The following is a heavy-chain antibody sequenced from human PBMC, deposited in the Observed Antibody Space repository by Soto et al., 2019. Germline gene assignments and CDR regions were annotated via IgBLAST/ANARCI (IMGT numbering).Heavy chain of an antibody. Sequence: SETLSLTCSVSGAALNSGNYYWSWIRQVPGKGLEWIGHIYVTGAVDYNPSLRDRITISQGTSERQFSLNLRLVTAADTAVYYCARLRIATNNYKWFDPWGQGTLVTVSS. J-gene: IGHJ5*02. D-gene: IGHD2-21*01. CDR1: GAALNSGNYY. V-gene: IGHV4-31*03. CDR3: ARLRIATNNYKWFDP. CDR2: IYVTGAV.